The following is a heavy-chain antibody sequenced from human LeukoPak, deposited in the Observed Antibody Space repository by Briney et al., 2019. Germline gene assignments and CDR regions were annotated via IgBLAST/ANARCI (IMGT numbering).Heavy chain of an antibody. Sequence: ASVKVSCKASGYTFTSYDINWVRQATGQGLEWMGWMNPNSGNTGYAQKFQGRVTMTRNTSISTAYMELSSLRSEDTAVYYCARGRPRGWYFDYWGQGTLVTVSS. CDR2: MNPNSGNT. CDR3: ARGRPRGWYFDY. V-gene: IGHV1-8*01. J-gene: IGHJ4*02. D-gene: IGHD6-19*01. CDR1: GYTFTSYD.